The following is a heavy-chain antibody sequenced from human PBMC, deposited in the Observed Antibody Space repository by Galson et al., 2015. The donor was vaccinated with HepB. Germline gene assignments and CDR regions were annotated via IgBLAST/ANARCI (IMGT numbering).Heavy chain of an antibody. D-gene: IGHD7-27*01. J-gene: IGHJ4*02. CDR3: ARDEDWGQSDYFDY. V-gene: IGHV1-46*03. CDR1: GYTFTRYY. Sequence: SVKVSCKASGYTFTRYYIHWVRQAPGQGLEWMGIINPSGGNTNYAQKFQGRVTMTRDTSTSTVYMELSSLRSEDTAVYYCARDEDWGQSDYFDYWGQGTLVTVSS. CDR2: INPSGGNT.